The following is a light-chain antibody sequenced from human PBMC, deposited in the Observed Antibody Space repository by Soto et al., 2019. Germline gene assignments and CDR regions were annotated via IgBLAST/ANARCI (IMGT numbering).Light chain of an antibody. V-gene: IGLV2-11*01. J-gene: IGLJ1*01. CDR3: CSFAGYYTSYV. CDR2: DVT. CDR1: SNY. Sequence: QSALTQPRSVSGSPGQSVTISCTGSSNYVSWYQQHPGKAPKLMIYDVTKRPSGVPDRFSGSKSGNTASLTISGLQAEDEADYYCCSFAGYYTSYVLGPVTKVTVL.